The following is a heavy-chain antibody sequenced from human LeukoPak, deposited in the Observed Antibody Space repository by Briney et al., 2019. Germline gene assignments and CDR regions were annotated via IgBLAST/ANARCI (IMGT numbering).Heavy chain of an antibody. Sequence: GGSLRLSCAASGFTFSSYGMHWVRQAPGKGLEWVAFIRYDGSNKYYADSVKGRFTISRDNSKNTLYLQMNSLRAEDTAVYYCAKDGRDGYNSNYYFDYWGQGTLVTVSS. D-gene: IGHD5-24*01. CDR3: AKDGRDGYNSNYYFDY. J-gene: IGHJ4*02. CDR1: GFTFSSYG. CDR2: IRYDGSNK. V-gene: IGHV3-30*02.